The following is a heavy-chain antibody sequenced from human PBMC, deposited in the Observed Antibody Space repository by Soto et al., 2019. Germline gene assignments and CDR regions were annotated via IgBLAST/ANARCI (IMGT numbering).Heavy chain of an antibody. D-gene: IGHD1-1*01. Sequence: PVGSLRLSCAASGFTFSSFWMHWVRQAPGKGLVWVSRINEDGSTINYADSVIGRFTVSRDNAKNSLFLQMDDLRAEDTAMFFCARGAEMSSLTKWFDPWGQGTLVTVSS. J-gene: IGHJ5*02. CDR1: GFTFSSFW. CDR2: INEDGSTI. CDR3: ARGAEMSSLTKWFDP. V-gene: IGHV3-74*01.